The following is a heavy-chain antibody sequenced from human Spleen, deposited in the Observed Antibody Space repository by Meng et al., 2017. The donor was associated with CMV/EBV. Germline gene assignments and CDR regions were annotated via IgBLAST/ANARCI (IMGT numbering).Heavy chain of an antibody. D-gene: IGHD2-8*01. V-gene: IGHV3-30*04. CDR2: ISYAGSNK. Sequence: AYGCTFSRYARPWVRQTPGKGLECVAVISYAGSNKYYADSVKGRFTISRDNSKNTLYLQMNSLRAEDTAVYYCARVGGDGVWAFDYWGQGTLVTVSS. CDR1: GCTFSRYA. CDR3: ARVGGDGVWAFDY. J-gene: IGHJ4*02.